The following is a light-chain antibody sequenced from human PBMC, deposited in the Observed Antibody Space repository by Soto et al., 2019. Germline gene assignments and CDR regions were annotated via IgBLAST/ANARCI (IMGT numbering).Light chain of an antibody. V-gene: IGKV1-5*01. CDR3: QQYNSYSRT. CDR2: DAS. Sequence: DIQMTQSPSTLSASVGDRVSITCRASQSISGWLAWYQQKPGKAPKIMIYDASSLESGVPSMFSGSGSGTEFTLTISSLQPDDFATYYCQQYNSYSRTFGQGTQVDIK. CDR1: QSISGW. J-gene: IGKJ1*01.